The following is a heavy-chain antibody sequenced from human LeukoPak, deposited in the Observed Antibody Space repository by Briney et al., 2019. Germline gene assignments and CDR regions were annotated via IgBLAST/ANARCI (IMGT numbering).Heavy chain of an antibody. Sequence: PSETLSLTCTVSGGSISSYYWSWIRQPPGKGLEWIGYLYNSGTTNYNPSLKSRVSISGDTSKNQFSLKLNSVTAADTAVYYCARRGVKTTRFDYWGQGTLVTVSS. J-gene: IGHJ4*02. V-gene: IGHV4-59*01. CDR1: GGSISSYY. D-gene: IGHD1-1*01. CDR3: ARRGVKTTRFDY. CDR2: LYNSGTT.